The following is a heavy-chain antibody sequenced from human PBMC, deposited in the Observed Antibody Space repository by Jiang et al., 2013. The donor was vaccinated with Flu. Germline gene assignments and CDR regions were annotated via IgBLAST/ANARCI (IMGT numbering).Heavy chain of an antibody. V-gene: IGHV3-7*01. CDR2: IKEGGTEK. J-gene: IGHJ5*01. D-gene: IGHD3-22*01. CDR3: ARDSGSGGFYALDS. CDR1: GFTFSSDW. Sequence: VQLVESGGDLVQPGGSLRLSCAAAGFTFSSDWMTWVRQAPGKGLEWVANIKEGGTEKYYADSVKGRFTISRDDGKNSLYLQMNSLRAEDTAVYYCARDSGSGGFYALDSWGQGTLVTVSS.